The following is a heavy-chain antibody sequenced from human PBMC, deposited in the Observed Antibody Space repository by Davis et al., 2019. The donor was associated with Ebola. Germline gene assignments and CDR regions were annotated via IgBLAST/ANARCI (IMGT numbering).Heavy chain of an antibody. CDR1: GFTFSDYY. CDR3: ARMRGGFDT. Sequence: GESLKISCAVSGFTFSDYYMTWVREAPGKGLEWISYINSDGLKTFYADSVMGRFIVSRDNAGNSLFLQMDSLRADDTGTYWYARMRGGFDTWGQGTLVTVSS. CDR2: INSDGLKT. J-gene: IGHJ4*02. D-gene: IGHD3-10*01. V-gene: IGHV3-11*01.